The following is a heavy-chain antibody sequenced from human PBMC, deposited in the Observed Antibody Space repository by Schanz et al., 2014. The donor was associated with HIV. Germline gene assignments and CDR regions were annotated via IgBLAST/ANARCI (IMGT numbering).Heavy chain of an antibody. CDR2: IYYSVST. J-gene: IGHJ4*02. CDR3: AREGSVGATTD. Sequence: QVQLQESGPGLVKPSQTLSLTCTVSGGSISGYYWNWIRQPPGKGLEWIGYIYYSVSTNYNPSLKSRVTISVDTSKNQFSLNLSSVTAADTAVYFCAREGSVGATTDWGQGTLVTVSS. D-gene: IGHD1-26*01. CDR1: GGSISGYY. V-gene: IGHV4-59*01.